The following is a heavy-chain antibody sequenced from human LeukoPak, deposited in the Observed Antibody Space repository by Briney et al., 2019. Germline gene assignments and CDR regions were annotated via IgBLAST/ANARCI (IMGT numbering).Heavy chain of an antibody. Sequence: SETLSLTCAVYGGSFSGYYWSWIRQPPGKGLEWIGEINHSGSTNYNPSLKSRVTISVDTSKNQFSLKPSSVTAADTAVYYCARTADDSGSYYHDYWGQGTLVTVSS. D-gene: IGHD1-26*01. J-gene: IGHJ4*02. CDR1: GGSFSGYY. CDR2: INHSGST. CDR3: ARTADDSGSYYHDY. V-gene: IGHV4-34*01.